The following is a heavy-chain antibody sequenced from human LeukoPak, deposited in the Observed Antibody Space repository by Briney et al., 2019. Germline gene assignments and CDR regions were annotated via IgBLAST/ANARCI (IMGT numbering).Heavy chain of an antibody. CDR1: GFTFSSCA. D-gene: IGHD3-22*01. Sequence: GRSLRLSCAASGFTFSSCAMHWVRRAPGKGLEWVAVISYDGSNKYYADSVKGRFTISRDNSKNTLYLQMNSLRAEDTAVYYCARDLSLSYYDSSGAFDYWGQGTLVTVSS. V-gene: IGHV3-30*04. J-gene: IGHJ4*02. CDR2: ISYDGSNK. CDR3: ARDLSLSYYDSSGAFDY.